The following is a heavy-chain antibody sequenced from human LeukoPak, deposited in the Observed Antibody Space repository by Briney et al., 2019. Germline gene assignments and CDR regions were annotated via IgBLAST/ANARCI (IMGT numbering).Heavy chain of an antibody. J-gene: IGHJ5*02. CDR3: TRDSGTYNWLDP. D-gene: IGHD1-26*01. CDR1: GFTLSGSA. V-gene: IGHV3-73*01. Sequence: GGSLRLSCAASGFTLSGSAILCVRPSFGKAGEGIGHIEKGENSYATASAYAVSVEGRFTVSRDDSKNMAHLQMTGLKTEDTALYYCTRDSGTYNWLDPWGQGALVTVCS. CDR2: IEKGENSYAT.